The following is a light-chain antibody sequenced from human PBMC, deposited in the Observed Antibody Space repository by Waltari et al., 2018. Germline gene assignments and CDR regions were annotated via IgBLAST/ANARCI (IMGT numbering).Light chain of an antibody. Sequence: SALTQPASVSGSPGQSITISCTGTSSDVGSYNLVSWYQQYPGKAPKLMIYEGSKRPSGVAKRFAGSKSGNTASLTISGLQAEDEADYYCCSYAGSSTFYVFGTGTKVTVL. CDR3: CSYAGSSTFYV. J-gene: IGLJ1*01. CDR1: SSDVGSYNL. CDR2: EGS. V-gene: IGLV2-23*01.